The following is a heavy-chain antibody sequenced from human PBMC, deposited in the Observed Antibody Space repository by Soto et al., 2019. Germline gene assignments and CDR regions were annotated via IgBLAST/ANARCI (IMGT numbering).Heavy chain of an antibody. Sequence: QVQLQGSGPGLVKPSETLSLTCTVSGGSISSHYWSWIRQPPGQGLEWIGYIYYSGSTNYNPSLKSRVTIPVDTSKRLFSLRLSSVTAADTAVYFCTSLDGYDNYFNYWGQGALITVS. CDR3: TSLDGYDNYFNY. CDR2: IYYSGST. D-gene: IGHD5-12*01. CDR1: GGSISSHY. V-gene: IGHV4-59*08. J-gene: IGHJ4*02.